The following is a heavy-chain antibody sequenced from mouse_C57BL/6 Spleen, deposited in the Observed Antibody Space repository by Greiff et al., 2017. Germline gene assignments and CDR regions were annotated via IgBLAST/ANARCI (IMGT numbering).Heavy chain of an antibody. D-gene: IGHD1-1*01. CDR3: GYGSTLDY. J-gene: IGHJ2*01. V-gene: IGHV1-36*01. CDR1: GFTFTDYY. Sequence: EVQLQQSGPVLVKPGPSVKISCKASGFTFTDYYMHWVKQSNGKSLEWIGLVYPYNGGTSYNQTFQGKATLTVEPSSSTAYMSLNSLTSEDSAFDDCGYGSTLDYWRQGTTLTVSS. CDR2: VYPYNGGT.